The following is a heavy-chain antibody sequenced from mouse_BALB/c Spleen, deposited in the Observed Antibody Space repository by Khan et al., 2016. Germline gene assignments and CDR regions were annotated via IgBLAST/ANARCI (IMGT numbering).Heavy chain of an antibody. V-gene: IGHV3-2*02. D-gene: IGHD2-2*01. CDR1: GYSITSDYA. CDR2: ISYSGST. CDR3: AENPYGYDVAWFAY. Sequence: EVQLQESGPGLVKPSQSLSLTCTVTGYSITSDYAWNWIRQLPGNKLEWMGYISYSGSTNYNPSLKSRISITRDTSKNQFYLQLNSVTTEDTATSFCAENPYGYDVAWFAYWGQGTLVSVSA. J-gene: IGHJ3*01.